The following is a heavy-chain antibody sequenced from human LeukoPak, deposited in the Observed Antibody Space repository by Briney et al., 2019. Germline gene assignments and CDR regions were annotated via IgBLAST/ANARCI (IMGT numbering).Heavy chain of an antibody. CDR3: AKTRRPGGYYYFDY. CDR1: GFTFRDYS. V-gene: IGHV3-21*01. CDR2: IRGGSDFI. J-gene: IGHJ4*02. Sequence: GGSLRLSCAVSGFTFRDYSMTWVRQAPGKGLEWVSSIRGGSDFIYHADSVKGRFTVSRDNAKNSLYLQMNSLRAEDTAVYHCAKTRRPGGYYYFDYWGQGTLVTVSS. D-gene: IGHD3-16*01.